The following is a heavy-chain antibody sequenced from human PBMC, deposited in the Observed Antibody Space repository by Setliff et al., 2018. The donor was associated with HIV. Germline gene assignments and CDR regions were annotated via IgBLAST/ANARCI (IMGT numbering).Heavy chain of an antibody. Sequence: PGESLKISCKASGYKFTGYWINWVRQMPGKGLEWMGIIYPGNSDTTYSPSFQGQVTISADKSISTAYLQWSSLKASDTAMYYCAKHLSPGSGWYSKARGMDVWGQGTTVTVSS. J-gene: IGHJ6*02. D-gene: IGHD6-19*01. CDR2: IYPGNSDT. V-gene: IGHV5-51*01. CDR3: AKHLSPGSGWYSKARGMDV. CDR1: GYKFTGYW.